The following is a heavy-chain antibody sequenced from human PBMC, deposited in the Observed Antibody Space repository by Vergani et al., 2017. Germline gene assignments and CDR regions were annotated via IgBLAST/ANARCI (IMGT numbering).Heavy chain of an antibody. V-gene: IGHV3-33*08. CDR3: ARDRVMWTVPDSFDV. CDR1: GFTFSSYG. CDR2: IGSNDGRK. D-gene: IGHD3/OR15-3a*01. Sequence: QVQLVESGGGVVQPGRSLRLSCAASGFTFSSYGMHWVRQAPGKGLEWVASIGSNDGRKYHADSLKGRFLISRDSYKNILYLQMHSLRADDTAIYYCARDRVMWTVPDSFDVWGPGTVVAVSP. J-gene: IGHJ3*01.